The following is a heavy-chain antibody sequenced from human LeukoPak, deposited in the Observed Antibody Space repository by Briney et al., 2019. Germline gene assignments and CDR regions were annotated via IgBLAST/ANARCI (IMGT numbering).Heavy chain of an antibody. CDR1: GGSISSYY. J-gene: IGHJ4*02. CDR3: ARQVYSSGWYWDDY. CDR2: IYYSGST. D-gene: IGHD6-19*01. Sequence: PSETLSLTCTVSGGSISSYYWSWIRQPPGKGLEWIGYIYYSGSTNYNPSLKSRVTISVDTSKNQFSLKLSTVTAADTAVYYCARQVYSSGWYWDDYWGQGTLVTVSS. V-gene: IGHV4-59*08.